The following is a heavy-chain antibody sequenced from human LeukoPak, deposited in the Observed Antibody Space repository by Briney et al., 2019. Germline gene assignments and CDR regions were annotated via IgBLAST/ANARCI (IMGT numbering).Heavy chain of an antibody. D-gene: IGHD1-26*01. CDR3: AKYLGATTTFDY. CDR1: GFTFINYE. Sequence: RPGGSLRLSCAASGFTFINYEMTWVRQAPGKGLEWVSYMSGSGSTIYYADSVKGRFTISRDNAKNSLYLQMNSLRAEDTAVYYCAKYLGATTTFDYWGQGTLVTVSS. J-gene: IGHJ4*02. V-gene: IGHV3-48*03. CDR2: MSGSGSTI.